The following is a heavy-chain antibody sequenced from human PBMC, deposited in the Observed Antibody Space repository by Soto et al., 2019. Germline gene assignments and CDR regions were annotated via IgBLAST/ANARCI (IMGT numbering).Heavy chain of an antibody. J-gene: IGHJ4*02. Sequence: SVKVSCKASGGTFSSYTITWVRQAPGQGLEWMGGITPMFGTPNYAQKFRGRVTITADESTSTAYMELSSLRSEDTAMYFCARDGTLYDSRSYYYLYWGQGTLVTVSS. CDR1: GGTFSSYT. CDR3: ARDGTLYDSRSYYYLY. CDR2: ITPMFGTP. V-gene: IGHV1-69*13. D-gene: IGHD3-22*01.